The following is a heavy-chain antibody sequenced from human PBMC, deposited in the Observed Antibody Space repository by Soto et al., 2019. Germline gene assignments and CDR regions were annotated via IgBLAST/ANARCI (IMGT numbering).Heavy chain of an antibody. CDR3: ASFPWYLDLSDPLFHS. Sequence: PGVSLRLSCVVSVNTCRRYWMSWARQAPGKGLEWVGNVKQDGSERYYVDSVKGRFTISRDNAKNSLYLQMRSLRAEDTAVYYCASFPWYLDLSDPLFHSWGQGT. CDR2: VKQDGSER. CDR1: VNTCRRYW. J-gene: IGHJ4*02. D-gene: IGHD3-9*01. V-gene: IGHV3-7*01.